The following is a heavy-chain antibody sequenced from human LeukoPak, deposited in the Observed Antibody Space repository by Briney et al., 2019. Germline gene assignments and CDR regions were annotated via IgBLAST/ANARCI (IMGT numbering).Heavy chain of an antibody. J-gene: IGHJ6*02. V-gene: IGHV3-48*01. CDR3: ARARVKVPGVITSYYYGMDV. D-gene: IGHD3-10*01. CDR2: ISSSSSTI. CDR1: VFTFSSYS. Sequence: GGSLRLSCAASVFTFSSYSMNWVRQAPGKGLEWVSYISSSSSTIYYADSVKGRFTISRDNAKNSLYLQMNSLRAEDTAVYYCARARVKVPGVITSYYYGMDVWGQGTTVSVSS.